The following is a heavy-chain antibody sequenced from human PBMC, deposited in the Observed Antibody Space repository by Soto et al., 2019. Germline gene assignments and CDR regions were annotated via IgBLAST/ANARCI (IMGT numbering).Heavy chain of an antibody. CDR1: GFTFTNYG. D-gene: IGHD3-16*02. J-gene: IGHJ4*01. V-gene: IGHV3-23*01. CDR3: AKSFTQSNVWRAYRHKTHFDY. Sequence: EVRLLESGGGLVQPGGSLRLSCEGSGFTFTNYGMDWVRQAPGKGLEWISFISGAGDTTYYADSVKGRFIISRDNSKNTLYLQMNSLRAEDTALYYCAKSFTQSNVWRAYRHKTHFDYWGHGALVTVTS. CDR2: ISGAGDTT.